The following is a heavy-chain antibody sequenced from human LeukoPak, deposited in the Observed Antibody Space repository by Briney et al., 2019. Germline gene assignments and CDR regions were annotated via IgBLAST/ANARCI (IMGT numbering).Heavy chain of an antibody. CDR1: GFSLSNYW. V-gene: IGHV3-7*01. Sequence: GGSLRLSCAASGFSLSNYWMSWVRQAPGKGLEWVANINQDGSDKYYVDSVMGRFTISKDNAKNSVYLQMNSLRPENTAIYYCAWWGVPHGLDVWGQGTTVTVSS. CDR2: INQDGSDK. J-gene: IGHJ6*02. D-gene: IGHD2-15*01. CDR3: AWWGVPHGLDV.